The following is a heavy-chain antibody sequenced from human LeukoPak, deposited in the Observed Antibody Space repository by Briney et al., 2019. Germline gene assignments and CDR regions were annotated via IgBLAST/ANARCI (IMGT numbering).Heavy chain of an antibody. D-gene: IGHD6-13*01. CDR2: ISGSGGST. Sequence: GGSLRLSCAASGFTFSNYAMSWVRQAPGKGLEWVSAISGSGGSTYYADSVKGRFTISRDNSKNTLYLQMNSLRAEDTAVYYCAKVGTGEAATGPYFYYGMDVWGQGTTVTVSS. CDR3: AKVGTGEAATGPYFYYGMDV. V-gene: IGHV3-23*01. J-gene: IGHJ6*02. CDR1: GFTFSNYA.